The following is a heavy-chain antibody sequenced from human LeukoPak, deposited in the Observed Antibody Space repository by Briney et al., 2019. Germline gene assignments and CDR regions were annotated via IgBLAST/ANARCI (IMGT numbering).Heavy chain of an antibody. Sequence: GASVKVSCKVSGYTLTELSMHWVRQAPGKGLEWMGGFDPEDGETIYAQKFQGKVTMTEDTSTDTAYMELSSLRSEDTAVYYCATAVPSSGSPPSYFHYWGQGTLVTVSS. CDR2: FDPEDGET. CDR3: ATAVPSSGSPPSYFHY. J-gene: IGHJ4*02. D-gene: IGHD3-22*01. V-gene: IGHV1-24*01. CDR1: GYTLTELS.